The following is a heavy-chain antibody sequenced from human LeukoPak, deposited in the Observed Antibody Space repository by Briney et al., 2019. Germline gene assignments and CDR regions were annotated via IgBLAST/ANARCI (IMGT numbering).Heavy chain of an antibody. D-gene: IGHD1-26*01. V-gene: IGHV3-21*01. Sequence: GGSLRLSCAASGFTFRNYAMYWVRQAPGKGLEWVSSISSSSSYIYYADSVKVRFTISRDNAKNSLYLQMNSLRAEDTAVYYCARDVLPYSGNYSATLGAGAFDIWGQGTMVTVSS. CDR3: ARDVLPYSGNYSATLGAGAFDI. CDR2: ISSSSSYI. CDR1: GFTFRNYA. J-gene: IGHJ3*02.